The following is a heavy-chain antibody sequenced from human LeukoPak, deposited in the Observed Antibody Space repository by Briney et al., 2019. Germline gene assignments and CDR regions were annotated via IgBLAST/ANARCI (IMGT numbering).Heavy chain of an antibody. V-gene: IGHV4-39*07. CDR3: ARSIAVAGTPFDY. J-gene: IGHJ4*02. CDR2: IYYSGST. Sequence: SETLSLTCTVSGGSISSSSYYWGWIRQPPGKGLEWIGSIYYSGSTYYNPSLKSRVTISVDTSKSQFSLKLSSVTAADTAVYYCARSIAVAGTPFDYWGQGTLVTVSS. CDR1: GGSISSSSYY. D-gene: IGHD6-19*01.